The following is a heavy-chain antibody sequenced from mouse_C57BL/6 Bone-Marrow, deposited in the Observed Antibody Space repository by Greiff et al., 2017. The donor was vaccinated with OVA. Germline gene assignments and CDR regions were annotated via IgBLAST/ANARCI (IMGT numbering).Heavy chain of an antibody. Sequence: EVQLQQSGTVLARPGASVKMSCKTSGYTFTSYWMHWVKQRPGQGLEWIGAIYPGNSDTSYNQKFKGKAKLTAVTCASTAYMELSSLTNEDSAVYYCTPITTVVAVDYFDYWGQGTTLTVSS. D-gene: IGHD1-1*01. CDR2: IYPGNSDT. J-gene: IGHJ2*01. V-gene: IGHV1-5*01. CDR3: TPITTVVAVDYFDY. CDR1: GYTFTSYW.